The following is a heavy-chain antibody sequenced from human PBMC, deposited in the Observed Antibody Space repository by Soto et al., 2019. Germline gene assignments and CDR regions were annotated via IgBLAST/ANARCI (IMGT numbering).Heavy chain of an antibody. CDR3: AHLDHCRGSTCYTGLSDYFDY. V-gene: IGHV2-5*02. Sequence: QITLKESGPTLLEPTQTLTLTCTFSGFSLDTTGVGVGWLRQSPGKALEWLSLIYWDDDKRYRASPRSSLTITRDTSKTQVVLTMTNVQPADTATYYCAHLDHCRGSTCYTGLSDYFDYWGQETLVTVSS. CDR1: GFSLDTTGVG. CDR2: IYWDDDK. D-gene: IGHD2-2*01. J-gene: IGHJ4*02.